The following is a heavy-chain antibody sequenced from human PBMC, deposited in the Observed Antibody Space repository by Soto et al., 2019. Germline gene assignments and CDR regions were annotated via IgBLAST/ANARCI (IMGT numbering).Heavy chain of an antibody. J-gene: IGHJ4*02. CDR3: ARSCSGGSCYSV. V-gene: IGHV3-21*01. D-gene: IGHD2-15*01. Sequence: EVQLVESGGGLVKPGGSLRLSCAASGFTFSSYSMNWVRQAPGKGLEWVSSISSSSSYIYYADSVKGRFTISRDNAKNALYQQMNSLSAEDTAVYYCARSCSGGSCYSVWGQGTLVTVSS. CDR2: ISSSSSYI. CDR1: GFTFSSYS.